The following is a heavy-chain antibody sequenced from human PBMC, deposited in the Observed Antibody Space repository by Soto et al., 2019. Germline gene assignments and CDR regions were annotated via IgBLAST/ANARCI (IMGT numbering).Heavy chain of an antibody. CDR1: GGSITNTNW. CDR3: ALGTGYYYHYGIDD. J-gene: IGHJ6*02. D-gene: IGHD1-1*01. V-gene: IGHV4-4*02. Sequence: SETLSLTCAVSGGSITNTNWWTWVRQPPGKGLEWIGEINHSGSTNYNPSLKSRVTISIDKPKNQFSLKLISVTAADTAVYYCALGTGYYYHYGIDDWGQGTTVTVS. CDR2: INHSGST.